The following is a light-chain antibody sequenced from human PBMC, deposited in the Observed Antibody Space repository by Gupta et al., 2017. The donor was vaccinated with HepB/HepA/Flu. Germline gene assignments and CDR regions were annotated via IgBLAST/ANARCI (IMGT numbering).Light chain of an antibody. CDR2: DAS. Sequence: EIVLTQSPVTLSLSPGERATLSCRASQSVSSSLAWYQHKPGQAPRLLIYDASSRDIGIPARFRGGGGGKDFPLTSRRLEYGDCEVYYWHQRSTSWPFGQGTQVEIK. CDR3: HQRSTSWP. J-gene: IGKJ1*01. V-gene: IGKV3-11*01. CDR1: QSVSSS.